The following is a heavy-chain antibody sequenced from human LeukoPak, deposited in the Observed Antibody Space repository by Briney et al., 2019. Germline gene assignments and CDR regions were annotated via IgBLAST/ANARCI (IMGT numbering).Heavy chain of an antibody. CDR1: GFTFDDYA. CDR2: ISGDGGST. J-gene: IGHJ6*03. Sequence: GGSLRLSCAASGFTFDDYAMHWVRQAPGKGLEWVSLISGDGGSTYYADSVKCRFTISREYSKNSLYLQMNSLRTEDTALYYCAKDSGVVVGYYYMDVWGKGTTVTVSS. D-gene: IGHD2-15*01. CDR3: AKDSGVVVGYYYMDV. V-gene: IGHV3-43*02.